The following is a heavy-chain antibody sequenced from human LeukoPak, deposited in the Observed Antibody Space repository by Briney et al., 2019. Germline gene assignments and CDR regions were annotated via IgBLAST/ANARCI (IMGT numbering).Heavy chain of an antibody. J-gene: IGHJ4*02. D-gene: IGHD3-9*01. CDR3: AKGPPPRTHFDWLSEFDY. CDR2: ISGSGGST. CDR1: GFTFSSYA. Sequence: PGGSLRLSCAASGFTFSSYAMSWVRQAPGKGLEWVSAISGSGGSTYYADSVKGRFTISRDNSKNTLYLQMNSLRAEDTAVYYCAKGPPPRTHFDWLSEFDYWGQGTLVTVSS. V-gene: IGHV3-23*01.